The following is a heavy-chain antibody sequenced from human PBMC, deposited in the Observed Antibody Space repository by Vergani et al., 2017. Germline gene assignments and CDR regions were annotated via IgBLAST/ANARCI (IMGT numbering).Heavy chain of an antibody. D-gene: IGHD5-18*01. J-gene: IGHJ4*02. CDR1: GGSISSSSYY. CDR2: IYYSGST. Sequence: QLQLQESGPGLVKPSETLSLTCTVSGGSISSSSYYWGWIRQPPGKGLVWIGSIYYSGSTYYNPSLKSRVTISVDTSKNQFSLKLSSVTAADTAVYYCAXRLLRGYRYGAFDYWGQGTLVTVSS. V-gene: IGHV4-39*01. CDR3: AXRLLRGYRYGAFDY.